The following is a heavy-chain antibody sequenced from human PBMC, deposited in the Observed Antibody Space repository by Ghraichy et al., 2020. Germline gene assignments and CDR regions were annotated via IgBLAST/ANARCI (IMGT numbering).Heavy chain of an antibody. CDR1: GFTFSSYG. Sequence: GESLNISCAASGFTFSSYGMHWVRQAPGKGLEWVAVIWYDGSNKYYADSVKGRFTISRDNSKNTLYLQMNSLRAEDTAVYYCARDRGLLPRSACDYWGQGTLVTVSS. CDR2: IWYDGSNK. J-gene: IGHJ4*02. V-gene: IGHV3-33*01. CDR3: ARDRGLLPRSACDY. D-gene: IGHD1-26*01.